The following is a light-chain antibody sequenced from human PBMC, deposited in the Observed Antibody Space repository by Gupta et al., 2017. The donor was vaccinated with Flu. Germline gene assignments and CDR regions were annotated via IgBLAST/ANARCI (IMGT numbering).Light chain of an antibody. CDR3: LQSYMTPRT. Sequence: DRVTISCRASENIGDYLSWYQQRPGRAPKLLIYSASTLQTGVLSRFRGSRSGTDFTLTITSLQPEDFATYFCLQSYMTPRTFGPGTRVEIK. CDR1: ENIGDY. V-gene: IGKV1-39*01. J-gene: IGKJ1*01. CDR2: SAS.